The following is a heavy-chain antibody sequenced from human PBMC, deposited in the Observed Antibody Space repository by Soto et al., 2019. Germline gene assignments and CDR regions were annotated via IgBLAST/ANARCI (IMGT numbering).Heavy chain of an antibody. CDR3: ARASTVALDY. J-gene: IGHJ4*02. V-gene: IGHV3-33*01. Sequence: QVQLVESGGGVVQPGRSLRLSCAASGFTFSSYGMHWVRQAPGKGLEWVAVIWYDGSNKYYADSVKGRFTIYRDNSKNTLYMQMNSRRAEDMAVYYCARASTVALDYWGQGTLVTVS. D-gene: IGHD6-19*01. CDR2: IWYDGSNK. CDR1: GFTFSSYG.